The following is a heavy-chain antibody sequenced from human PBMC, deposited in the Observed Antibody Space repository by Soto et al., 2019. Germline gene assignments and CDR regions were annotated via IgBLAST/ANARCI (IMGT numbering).Heavy chain of an antibody. CDR3: ASFRGDGYYNF. CDR2: ISISGTTI. V-gene: IGHV3-11*01. D-gene: IGHD3-9*01. CDR1: GFTLSDYY. Sequence: QVQMVESGGGLVKPGGSLRLSCAASGFTLSDYYMTWIRQAPGKGLERVSDISISGTTIHYADSVRGRFTIPRDNAKNSRWLQMTPLRAEDTAVYYCASFRGDGYYNFWGQGTLVTVSS. J-gene: IGHJ4*02.